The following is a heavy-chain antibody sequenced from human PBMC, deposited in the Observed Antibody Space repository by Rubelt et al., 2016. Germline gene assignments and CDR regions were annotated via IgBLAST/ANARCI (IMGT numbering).Heavy chain of an antibody. Sequence: QVLLQESGPGLVKPSETLSLTCSISDSSMNIHSWSWFRRPPGKGLEWIGSIYHSGSTYYNPSLKSRVTISVDTSKNQFSLKLSSVTAADTAVYYCARDVTYYDSSGYDYWGQGTLVTVSS. CDR2: IYHSGST. J-gene: IGHJ4*02. D-gene: IGHD3-22*01. CDR1: DSSMNIHS. V-gene: IGHV4-59*05. CDR3: ARDVTYYDSSGYDY.